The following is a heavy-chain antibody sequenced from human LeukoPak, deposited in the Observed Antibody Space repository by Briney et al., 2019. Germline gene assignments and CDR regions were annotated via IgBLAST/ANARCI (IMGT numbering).Heavy chain of an antibody. CDR2: INSDGINT. D-gene: IGHD3-22*01. CDR3: ARDLGQYYDTSDNWFDP. J-gene: IGHJ5*02. Sequence: GGSLRLSCAASGFTFNTYWMSWVRQAPGRGLEWVSRINSDGINTSYADSVKGRFTISRDNAKNTLNLQMNSLRAEDTAVYYCARDLGQYYDTSDNWFDPWGQGTLVTVSS. V-gene: IGHV3-74*01. CDR1: GFTFNTYW.